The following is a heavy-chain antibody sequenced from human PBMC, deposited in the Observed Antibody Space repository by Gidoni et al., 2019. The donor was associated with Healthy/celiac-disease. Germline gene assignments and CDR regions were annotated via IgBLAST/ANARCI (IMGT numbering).Heavy chain of an antibody. Sequence: QVQLVESGGGVVQPGRSLRLSCAASGFTFSSYAMHWVRQAPGKGLEWGAVISYDGSNKYYADSVKGRFTISRDNSKNTLYLQMNSLRAEDTAVYYCARHGNDDAFDIWGQGTMVTVSS. CDR3: ARHGNDDAFDI. V-gene: IGHV3-30*04. CDR2: ISYDGSNK. CDR1: GFTFSSYA. J-gene: IGHJ3*02.